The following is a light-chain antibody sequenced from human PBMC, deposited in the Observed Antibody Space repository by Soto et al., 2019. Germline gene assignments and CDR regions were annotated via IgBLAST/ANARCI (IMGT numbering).Light chain of an antibody. CDR1: QDISNY. J-gene: IGKJ4*01. Sequence: DIQMTQSPSSLSASVGDRVTITCRASQDISNYLAWYQQKPRKVPKLLISAASTLQSGVPSRFSGGVSGTDFTLTISSLQPEDVATYYCQKYSSAPFTFGGGTKVEIK. CDR3: QKYSSAPFT. CDR2: AAS. V-gene: IGKV1-27*01.